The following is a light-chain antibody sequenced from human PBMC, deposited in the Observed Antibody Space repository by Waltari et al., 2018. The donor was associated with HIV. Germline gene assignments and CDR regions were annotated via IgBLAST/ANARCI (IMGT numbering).Light chain of an antibody. CDR3: ASWGDTLGGHWV. Sequence: QSVLSQPPSASGAPGQSVSISCSGTYSNVGKHYVYWYQQLPATAPRLLAFRNSQRPPGASDGLSGSKSGTSAYLVVSVLRSDHEATYYCASWGDTLGGHWVFGGGTKLTVL. CDR2: RNS. CDR1: YSNVGKHY. J-gene: IGLJ3*02. V-gene: IGLV1-47*01.